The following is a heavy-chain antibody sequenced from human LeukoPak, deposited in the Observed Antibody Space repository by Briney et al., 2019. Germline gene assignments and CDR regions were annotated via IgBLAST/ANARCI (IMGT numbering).Heavy chain of an antibody. J-gene: IGHJ6*03. CDR2: INPSGGST. Sequence: ASVKVSCKASGYTFTGYYMHWVRQAPGQGLEWMGIINPSGGSTSYAQKFQGRVTMTRDMSTSTVYMELSSLRSEDTAVYYCARGEPLLWFGELSGYMDVWGKGTTVTVSS. CDR1: GYTFTGYY. D-gene: IGHD3-10*01. V-gene: IGHV1-46*01. CDR3: ARGEPLLWFGELSGYMDV.